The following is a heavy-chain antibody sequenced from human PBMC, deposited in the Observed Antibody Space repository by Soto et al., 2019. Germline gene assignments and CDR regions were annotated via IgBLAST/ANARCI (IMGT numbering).Heavy chain of an antibody. J-gene: IGHJ4*02. V-gene: IGHV1-18*01. CDR2: ISAYNGNT. Sequence: ASVKVSCKASGFTFTSSAVQWVRQARGQRLEWMGWISAYNGNTNYAQKLQGRVTMTTDTSTSTAYMELRSLRSDDTAVYYCARDAAVGLFDYWGQGTLVTVSS. D-gene: IGHD1-26*01. CDR3: ARDAAVGLFDY. CDR1: GFTFTSSA.